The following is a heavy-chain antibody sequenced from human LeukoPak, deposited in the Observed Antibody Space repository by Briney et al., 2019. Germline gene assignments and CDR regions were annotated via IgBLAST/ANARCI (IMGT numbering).Heavy chain of an antibody. CDR3: ARVSRENGYYYEEY. CDR1: GFTFNTYT. D-gene: IGHD3-22*01. V-gene: IGHV3-48*01. J-gene: IGHJ4*02. Sequence: GGSLRLSCAASGFTFNTYTMNWVRQAPGKGLEWVSYISGSSGIIDYADSVRGRFTISRDNAKNSLYLQMNSLRAEDTAVYYCARVSRENGYYYEEYWGQGSLVTVSS. CDR2: ISGSSGII.